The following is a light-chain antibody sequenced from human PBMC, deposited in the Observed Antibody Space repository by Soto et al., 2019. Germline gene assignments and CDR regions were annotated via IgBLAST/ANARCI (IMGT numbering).Light chain of an antibody. CDR2: DVS. J-gene: IGLJ1*01. CDR1: SSDVGGYSY. Sequence: QSALTQPRSVSGSPGQSVTISCTGTSSDVGGYSYVSWYQQHPGKAPKVMIYDVSERPSEVPDRFSGPKSVNTASLTISGLQAEDDLHYYCSSSAVSPRYVFGTGTKLTVL. V-gene: IGLV2-11*01. CDR3: SSSAVSPRYV.